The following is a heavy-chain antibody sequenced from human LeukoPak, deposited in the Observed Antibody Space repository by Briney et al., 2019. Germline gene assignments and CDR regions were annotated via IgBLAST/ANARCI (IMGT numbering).Heavy chain of an antibody. CDR2: ISSSGSTI. Sequence: GGSLRLSCAASGFTFSDYYMSWIRQAPGKGLEWVSYISSSGSTIYYADSVKGRFTISRDNAKNLLYLQMNSLRAEDTAVYYCARAQPENIVLEYFQHWGQGTLVTVSS. D-gene: IGHD2-8*01. V-gene: IGHV3-11*04. CDR1: GFTFSDYY. J-gene: IGHJ1*01. CDR3: ARAQPENIVLEYFQH.